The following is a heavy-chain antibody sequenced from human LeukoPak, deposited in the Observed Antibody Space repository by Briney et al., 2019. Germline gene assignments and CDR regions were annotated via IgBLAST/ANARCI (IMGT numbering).Heavy chain of an antibody. J-gene: IGHJ4*02. CDR1: GASVSSSH. D-gene: IGHD2/OR15-2a*01. CDR3: SEGYFEPFDH. CDR2: LSYTGKT. Sequence: PSETLSLTCVVSGASVSSSHWNWIRQLPGKGLEWIGCLSYTGKTDYNPSLTSRVTISLDASKNQVSLKLRSLTAADTAVYYCSEGYFEPFDHWGQGTLVTVSS. V-gene: IGHV4-59*02.